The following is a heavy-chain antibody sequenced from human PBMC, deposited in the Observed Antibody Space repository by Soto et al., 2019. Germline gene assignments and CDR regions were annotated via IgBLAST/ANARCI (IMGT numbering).Heavy chain of an antibody. CDR1: GGSISSGGYS. Sequence: SETLSLTCAVSGGSISSGGYSWSWIRQPPGKGLEWIGYIYYSGSTNYNPSLKSRVTISVDTSKNQFSLKLSSVTAADTAVYYCARLAYDSSGYYFHYYYGMDVWGQGTTVTV. CDR2: IYYSGST. D-gene: IGHD3-22*01. V-gene: IGHV4-61*08. J-gene: IGHJ6*02. CDR3: ARLAYDSSGYYFHYYYGMDV.